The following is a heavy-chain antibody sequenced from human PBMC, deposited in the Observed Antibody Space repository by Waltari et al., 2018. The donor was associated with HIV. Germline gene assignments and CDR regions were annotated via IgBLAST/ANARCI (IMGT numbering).Heavy chain of an antibody. D-gene: IGHD3-3*01. CDR3: ATYSDFWSGYSERHSYEYGINV. CDR1: GGSISSNTYY. CDR2: VSYSGST. Sequence: QLQLQESGPGLVKPSETLSLTCPVPGGSISSNTYYLGWFRQPPGKGLEWIGSVSYSGSTYYNPSLKSRVTISVDTSKNQFSLKLNSVTAADTAVYYCATYSDFWSGYSERHSYEYGINVWGQGTTVTVSS. J-gene: IGHJ6*02. V-gene: IGHV4-39*01.